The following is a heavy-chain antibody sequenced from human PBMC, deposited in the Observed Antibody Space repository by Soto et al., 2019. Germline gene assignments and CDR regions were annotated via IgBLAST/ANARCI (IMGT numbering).Heavy chain of an antibody. CDR1: GFTFSSYS. CDR3: ARDSLPGSSSWNAAFDI. Sequence: GGSLRLSCAASGFTFSSYSMNWVRQAPGKGLEWVSYISSSSSTIYYADSVKGRFTISRDNAKNSLYLQMNSLRDEDTAVYYCARDSLPGSSSWNAAFDIWGQGTMVTVSS. CDR2: ISSSSSTI. V-gene: IGHV3-48*02. J-gene: IGHJ3*02. D-gene: IGHD6-13*01.